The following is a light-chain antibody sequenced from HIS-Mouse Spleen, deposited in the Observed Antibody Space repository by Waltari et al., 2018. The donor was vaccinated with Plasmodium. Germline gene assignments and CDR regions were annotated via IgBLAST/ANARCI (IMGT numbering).Light chain of an antibody. J-gene: IGKJ4*01. CDR2: WAS. CDR1: QSGLYSSNNKNY. CDR3: QQYYSTPLT. V-gene: IGKV4-1*01. Sequence: DIVMTQSPDSLAVSLGERATINCKYSQSGLYSSNNKNYLAWYQQKPGQPPKLLIYWASTRESGVPDRFSGSGSGTDFTLTISSLQAEDVAVYYCQQYYSTPLTFGGGTKVEIK.